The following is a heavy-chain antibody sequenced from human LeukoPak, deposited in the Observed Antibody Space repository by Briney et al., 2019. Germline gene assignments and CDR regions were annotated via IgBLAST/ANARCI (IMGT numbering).Heavy chain of an antibody. Sequence: ASVKVSCKASGYTFTSYYMHWVRQAPGQGLEWMGIINPSGGRTSYAQRFQGRVTMTRDMSTSTVYMELSSLRSEDTAVYYCARGPGEGGSSGYYYGKPEDPAEYYFDYWGQGTLVTVSS. CDR3: ARGPGEGGSSGYYYGKPEDPAEYYFDY. V-gene: IGHV1-46*01. D-gene: IGHD3-22*01. CDR1: GYTFTSYY. J-gene: IGHJ4*02. CDR2: INPSGGRT.